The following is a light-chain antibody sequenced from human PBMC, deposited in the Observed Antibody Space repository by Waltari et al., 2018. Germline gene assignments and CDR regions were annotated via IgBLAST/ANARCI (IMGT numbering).Light chain of an antibody. J-gene: IGKJ4*01. Sequence: DIQMTPSPSSLSASVCDRVTITSQASPDICKNLNWSQQKPGKAPKLLISYASTLERGIPLRFSGSGSGTSFTFIISSLQPEDIAIYFCQQYDDFPLTFGGGTKIEIK. CDR3: QQYDDFPLT. CDR1: PDICKN. V-gene: IGKV1-33*01. CDR2: YAS.